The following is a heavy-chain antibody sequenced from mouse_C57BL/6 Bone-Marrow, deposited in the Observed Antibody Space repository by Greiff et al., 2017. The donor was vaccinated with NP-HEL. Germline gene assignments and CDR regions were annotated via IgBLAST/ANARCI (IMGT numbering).Heavy chain of an antibody. CDR1: GFTFSSYG. CDR2: ISSGGSYT. CDR3: ARRSPFDY. V-gene: IGHV5-6*01. Sequence: EVQRVESGGDLVKPGGSLKLSCAASGFTFSSYGMSWVRQTPDKRLEWVATISSGGSYTYYPDSVKGRFTISRDNAKNTLYLQMSSLKSEDTAMYYCARRSPFDYWGQGTTLTVSS. J-gene: IGHJ2*01.